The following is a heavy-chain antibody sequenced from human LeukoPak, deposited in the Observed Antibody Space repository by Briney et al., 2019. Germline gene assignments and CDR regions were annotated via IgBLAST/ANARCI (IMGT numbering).Heavy chain of an antibody. CDR2: INPSGGST. J-gene: IGHJ4*02. CDR1: GYTFGSYG. CDR3: AKEDRTATSGYSDY. D-gene: IGHD3-22*01. Sequence: ASVKVSCKASGYTFGSYGISWVRQAPGQGLEWMGIINPSGGSTSYAQKFQGRVTMTRDTSTSTVYMELSSLRSEDTAVYYCAKEDRTATSGYSDYWGQGTLVTVSS. V-gene: IGHV1-46*01.